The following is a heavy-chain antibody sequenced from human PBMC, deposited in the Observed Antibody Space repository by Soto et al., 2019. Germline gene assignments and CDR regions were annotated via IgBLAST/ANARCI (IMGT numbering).Heavy chain of an antibody. J-gene: IGHJ6*02. Sequence: EVPLVESGGGLVKPGGSLRLSCAASGFTFSNAWMNWVRQAPGKGLEWVVRIKSQTDGGTTDYDAPVKGRFTISRDDSKNTLYLQMNSLKTEDTAVYYRTTWVVGANIGDYYYYGMDVWGQGTTVTVSS. CDR3: TTWVVGANIGDYYYYGMDV. CDR1: GFTFSNAW. CDR2: IKSQTDGGTT. V-gene: IGHV3-15*07. D-gene: IGHD1-26*01.